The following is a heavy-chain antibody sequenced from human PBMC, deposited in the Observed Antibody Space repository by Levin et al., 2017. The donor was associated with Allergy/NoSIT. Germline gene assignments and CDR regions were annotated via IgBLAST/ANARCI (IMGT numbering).Heavy chain of an antibody. Sequence: GGSLRLSCAASGFTVSSNYMSWVRQAPGKGLEWVSVIYSGGSTYYADSVKGRFTISRDNSKNTLYLQMNSLRAEDTAVYYCARDWGYRYGPDNAFDIWGQGTMVTVSS. V-gene: IGHV3-66*02. CDR3: ARDWGYRYGPDNAFDI. CDR2: IYSGGST. D-gene: IGHD5-18*01. J-gene: IGHJ3*02. CDR1: GFTVSSNY.